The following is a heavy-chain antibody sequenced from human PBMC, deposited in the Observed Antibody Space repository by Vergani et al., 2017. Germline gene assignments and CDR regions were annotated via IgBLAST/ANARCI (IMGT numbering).Heavy chain of an antibody. J-gene: IGHJ4*02. Sequence: EVQLLESGGGLVQPGGSLRLSCAASGFTFSSYAMSWVRQAPGKGLEWVSAISGSGGSTYYADSVKGRFTISRDNSKNTLYLQMNSLRAEDTAVHYCAKDPSSGWFSHYWGQGTLVTVSS. CDR1: GFTFSSYA. CDR3: AKDPSSGWFSHY. V-gene: IGHV3-23*01. D-gene: IGHD6-19*01. CDR2: ISGSGGST.